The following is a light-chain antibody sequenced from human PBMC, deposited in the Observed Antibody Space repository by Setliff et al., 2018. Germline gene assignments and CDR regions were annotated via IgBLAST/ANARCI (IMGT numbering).Light chain of an antibody. Sequence: QSVLTQPASVSGSPGQSITISCTGTSSDVGAYNYVSWYQQHPRQAPKLMIYDVSKRPSGVSYRFSGPKSGNTASLTISGLQAGDEADYFCTSYASGSTYVVFGGGTKVTVL. J-gene: IGLJ2*01. CDR3: TSYASGSTYVV. CDR1: SSDVGAYNY. CDR2: DVS. V-gene: IGLV2-14*03.